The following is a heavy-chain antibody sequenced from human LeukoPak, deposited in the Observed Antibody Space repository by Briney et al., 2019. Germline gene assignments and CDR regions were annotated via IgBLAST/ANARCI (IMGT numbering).Heavy chain of an antibody. Sequence: GGSLRLSCAASGFTFSSYDMHWVRQATGKGLEWVSAIGTAGDTYYPGSVKGRFTISRENAKNSLYLQMNSLRAGDTAVYYCAGASTHYGMDVWGQGTTVTVSS. J-gene: IGHJ6*02. CDR3: AGASTHYGMDV. CDR2: IGTAGDT. D-gene: IGHD2-2*01. V-gene: IGHV3-13*04. CDR1: GFTFSSYD.